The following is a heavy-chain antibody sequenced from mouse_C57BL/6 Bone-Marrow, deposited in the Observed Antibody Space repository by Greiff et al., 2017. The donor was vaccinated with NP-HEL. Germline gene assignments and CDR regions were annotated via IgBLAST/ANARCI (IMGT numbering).Heavy chain of an antibody. Sequence: QVQLQQSGAELANPGASVKLSCKASGYTFTSYWMNWVNQRPGQGLEWIGYINPSSGYTTYNQKFKAKATLTADKSSSTAYRQLSSLTYEDSAVYYCARYRATTGTRAKDYWGQGTAVTVSA. CDR2: INPSSGYT. V-gene: IGHV1-7*01. J-gene: IGHJ4*01. CDR1: GYTFTSYW. D-gene: IGHD4-1*02. CDR3: ARYRATTGTRAKDY.